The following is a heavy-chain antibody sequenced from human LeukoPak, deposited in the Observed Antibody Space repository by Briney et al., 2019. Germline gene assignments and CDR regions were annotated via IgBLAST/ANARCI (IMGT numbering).Heavy chain of an antibody. D-gene: IGHD3-22*01. Sequence: GGSLRLSCAASGFTFSSYGMHWVRQAPGKGLEWVAFIRYDGSNKYYADSVKGRFTISRDNSKNTLYLQMNSLRAEDTAVYYCAKDGDPYDSSGYYYADAFDIWGQGTMVTVSS. V-gene: IGHV3-30*02. CDR1: GFTFSSYG. CDR2: IRYDGSNK. J-gene: IGHJ3*02. CDR3: AKDGDPYDSSGYYYADAFDI.